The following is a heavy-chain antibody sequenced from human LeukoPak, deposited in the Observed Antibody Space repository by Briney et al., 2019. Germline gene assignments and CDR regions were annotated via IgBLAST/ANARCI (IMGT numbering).Heavy chain of an antibody. CDR3: GRGISVVRGVIKYYYGLDV. Sequence: AASLKVSCKAFGGTFTNYVISWVRQAPGQGLEWMGGIIPIFGTANYAQKFQGRVTITADESTSTAYMELSSLRSEDTAVYYCGRGISVVRGVIKYYYGLDVWGQGTTVTVSS. D-gene: IGHD3-10*01. J-gene: IGHJ6*02. V-gene: IGHV1-69*13. CDR2: IIPIFGTA. CDR1: GGTFTNYV.